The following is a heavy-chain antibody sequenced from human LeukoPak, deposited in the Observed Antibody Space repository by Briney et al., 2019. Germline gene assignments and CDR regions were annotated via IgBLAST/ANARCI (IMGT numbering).Heavy chain of an antibody. D-gene: IGHD3-10*01. V-gene: IGHV3-33*01. CDR1: GFTFSYYA. CDR2: IWSDGSNK. J-gene: IGHJ4*02. Sequence: PGGSLRLSCSASGFTFSYYAIHWVRQAPGKGLEWVALIWSDGSNKYYADSVKGRITISRDNSKNTVYLQMNSLRAEDTAVYYCARELFSSGSRPDGWGQGTPVTVSS. CDR3: ARELFSSGSRPDG.